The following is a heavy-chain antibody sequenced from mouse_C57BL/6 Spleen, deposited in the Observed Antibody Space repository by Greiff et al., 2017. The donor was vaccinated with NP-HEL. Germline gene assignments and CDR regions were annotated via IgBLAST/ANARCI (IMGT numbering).Heavy chain of an antibody. J-gene: IGHJ1*03. CDR2: IYPGDGDT. CDR3: ARLGGGYFDV. V-gene: IGHV1-82*01. CDR1: GYAFSSSW. Sequence: QVQLKESGPELVKPGASVKISCKASGYAFSSSWMNWVKQRPGKGLEWIGRIYPGDGDTNYNGKFKGKATLTADKSSSTAYMQLSSLTSEDSAVYCCARLGGGYFDVWGTGTTVTVSS.